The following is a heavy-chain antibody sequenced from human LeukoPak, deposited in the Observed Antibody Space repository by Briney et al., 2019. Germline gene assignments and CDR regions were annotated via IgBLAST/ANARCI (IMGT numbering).Heavy chain of an antibody. CDR3: ACWFGGY. D-gene: IGHD3-10*01. J-gene: IGHJ4*02. CDR1: GFTFSSYD. CDR2: IGTAGDT. Sequence: PGGSLRLSCAASGFTFSSYDMHWVRQATGKGLEWVSAIGTAGDTYYPGSVKGRFTISRDNSKNTLYLQMNSLRAEDTAVYYCACWFGGYWGQGTLVTVSS. V-gene: IGHV3-13*01.